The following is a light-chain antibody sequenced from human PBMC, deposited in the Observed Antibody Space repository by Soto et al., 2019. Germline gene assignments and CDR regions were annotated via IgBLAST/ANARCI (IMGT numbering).Light chain of an antibody. J-gene: IGKJ5*01. Sequence: DIQMTHSPSSLSASVGDRVTITCQASQNINNYLNWYQQKPGKAPKLLIYKASTLKSGVPSRFSGSGSGTEFTLTISSLQPEDFATYYCQQSYSTLSITFGQGTRLEIK. CDR1: QNINNY. CDR3: QQSYSTLSIT. V-gene: IGKV1-39*01. CDR2: KAS.